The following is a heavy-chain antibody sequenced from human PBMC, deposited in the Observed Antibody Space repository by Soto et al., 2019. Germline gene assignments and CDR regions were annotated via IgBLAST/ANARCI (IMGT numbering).Heavy chain of an antibody. CDR1: GYILTGYS. CDR2: IDPNIGAT. V-gene: IGHV1-2*02. J-gene: IGHJ6*02. Sequence: QVYLVQSGAEVRRPGASVKVSCTAFGYILTGYSLHWVRQAPGQGLEWMGWIDPNIGATNSAERFHGRVSMTRDTSISAAYLELSSLRYDDTAVYYCARGYGSSPNMELRFGMDVWGQGTTISVSS. D-gene: IGHD5-18*01. CDR3: ARGYGSSPNMELRFGMDV.